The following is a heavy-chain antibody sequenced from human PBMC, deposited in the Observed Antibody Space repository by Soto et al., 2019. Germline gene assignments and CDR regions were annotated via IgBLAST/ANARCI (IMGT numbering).Heavy chain of an antibody. V-gene: IGHV3-21*01. D-gene: IGHD3-3*01. CDR2: ISSSSSYI. J-gene: IGHJ4*02. CDR1: GFTFSSYS. CDR3: AREKGGGTIFGVAA. Sequence: GGSLRLSCAASGFTFSSYSMNWVRQAPGKGLEWVSSISSSSSYIYYADSVKGRFTISRDNAKNSLYLQMNSLRAEDTAVYYCAREKGGGTIFGVAARGQGTLVTVSS.